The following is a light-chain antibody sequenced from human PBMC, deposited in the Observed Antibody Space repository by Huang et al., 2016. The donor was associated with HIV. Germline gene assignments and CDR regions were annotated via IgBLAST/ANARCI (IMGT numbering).Light chain of an antibody. CDR3: QQYGDSPIT. V-gene: IGKV3-20*01. CDR1: QSVSSSY. CDR2: GAS. J-gene: IGKJ5*01. Sequence: EIVLTQSPGTLSLSPGERATLSCRASQSVSSSYLAWYQQKPGQAPRLLVYGASTRATDIPARFSGSGSGTDFVLTISRLEPEDFAVYYCQQYGDSPITFGQGTRLEIK.